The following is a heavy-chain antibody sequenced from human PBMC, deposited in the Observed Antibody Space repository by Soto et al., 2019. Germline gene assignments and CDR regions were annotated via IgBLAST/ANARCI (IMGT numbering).Heavy chain of an antibody. Sequence: EVQLVESGGDLVQPGGSLRLACEASGFIFDRYAMNWVRQAPGKGLEWVSVVSGSTDTTFYADSVKGRFTTSRDNSKNTWYLQMDSLTADDAGVYYCARDFSRGYSGYDYDYWGQGTVVTVSS. D-gene: IGHD5-12*01. J-gene: IGHJ4*02. CDR3: ARDFSRGYSGYDYDY. CDR1: GFIFDRYA. V-gene: IGHV3-23*04. CDR2: VSGSTDTT.